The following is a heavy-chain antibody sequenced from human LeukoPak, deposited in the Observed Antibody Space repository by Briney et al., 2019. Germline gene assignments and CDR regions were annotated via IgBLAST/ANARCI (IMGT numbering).Heavy chain of an antibody. D-gene: IGHD3-10*01. CDR1: GCTFSSYA. Sequence: GGSLRLSCAASGCTFSSYAMSWVRQAPGKGLEWVANIKQDGSEKYYVDSVKGRFTISRDNAKNSLYLQMNSLRAEDTAVYYCARDGLLWFGELFQYYFDYWGQGTLVTVSS. CDR2: IKQDGSEK. CDR3: ARDGLLWFGELFQYYFDY. V-gene: IGHV3-7*01. J-gene: IGHJ4*02.